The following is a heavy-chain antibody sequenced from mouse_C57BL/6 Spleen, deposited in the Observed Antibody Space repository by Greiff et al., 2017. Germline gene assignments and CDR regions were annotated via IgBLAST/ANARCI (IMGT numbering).Heavy chain of an antibody. CDR1: GYTFTSYW. CDR3: ARAERGFDFYAMDY. J-gene: IGHJ4*01. Sequence: QVQLQQSGAELVRPGSSVKLSCKASGYTFTSYWMHWVKQRPIQGLEWIGNIDPSDSETHYNQKFKDKATLTVDKSSSTAYMQLSSLTSEDSAVYYCARAERGFDFYAMDYWGQGTSVTVSS. CDR2: IDPSDSET. V-gene: IGHV1-52*01.